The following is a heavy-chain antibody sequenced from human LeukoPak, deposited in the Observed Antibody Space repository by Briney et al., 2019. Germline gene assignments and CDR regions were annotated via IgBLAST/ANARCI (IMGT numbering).Heavy chain of an antibody. CDR1: GGSISSSSYY. J-gene: IGHJ6*02. V-gene: IGHV4-39*01. CDR3: ASRITYYYYGMDV. Sequence: SETLSLTCTVSGGSISSSSYYWGWIRQPPGKGLEWIGSIYYGGSTYYNPSLKSRVTISVDTSKNQFSLKLSSVTAADTAVYYCASRITYYYYGMDVWGQGTTVTVSS. CDR2: IYYGGST.